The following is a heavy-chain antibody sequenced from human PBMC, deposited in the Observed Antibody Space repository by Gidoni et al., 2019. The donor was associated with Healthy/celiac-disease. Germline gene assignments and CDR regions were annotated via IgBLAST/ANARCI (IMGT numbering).Heavy chain of an antibody. J-gene: IGHJ4*02. CDR1: GYTFTSYA. D-gene: IGHD3-10*01. CDR2: INAGNGNT. CDR3: ARVTMVRELDY. Sequence: QVQLVQSGAEVKKPGASVKVSCKASGYTFTSYAMHWVRQAPGQRLEWMGWINAGNGNTTYSQKFQGRVTITRDTSASTAYMELSSLRSEDTAVYDCARVTMVRELDYWGQGTLVTVSS. V-gene: IGHV1-3*01.